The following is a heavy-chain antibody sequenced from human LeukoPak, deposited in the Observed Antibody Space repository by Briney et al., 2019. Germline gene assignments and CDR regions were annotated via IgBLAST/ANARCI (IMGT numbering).Heavy chain of an antibody. Sequence: PVGSLRLSCAASGFTFSTYWMTWVRQAPGKGREWVATIKLDGSDKYYVDSVKGRFTISRDNAKNSLYLQVNSLRAEDTAVYYCARDQIARYPATFDFWGQGTLVTVSS. CDR1: GFTFSTYW. CDR3: ARDQIARYPATFDF. CDR2: IKLDGSDK. V-gene: IGHV3-7*01. D-gene: IGHD6-25*01. J-gene: IGHJ4*02.